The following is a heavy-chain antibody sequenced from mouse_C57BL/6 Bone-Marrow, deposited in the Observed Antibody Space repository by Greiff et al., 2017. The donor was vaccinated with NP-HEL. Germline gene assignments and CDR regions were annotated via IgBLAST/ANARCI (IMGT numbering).Heavy chain of an antibody. J-gene: IGHJ4*01. V-gene: IGHV5-9*01. CDR1: GFTFSSYT. CDR3: ARIYGYDGAMDY. Sequence: ELMLVESGGGLVKPGGSLKLSCAASGFTFSSYTMSWVRQTPEKRLEWVATISGGGGNTYYPDSVKGRFTISRDNAKNTLYLQMSSLRSEDTALYYCARIYGYDGAMDYWGQGTSVTVSS. CDR2: ISGGGGNT. D-gene: IGHD2-2*01.